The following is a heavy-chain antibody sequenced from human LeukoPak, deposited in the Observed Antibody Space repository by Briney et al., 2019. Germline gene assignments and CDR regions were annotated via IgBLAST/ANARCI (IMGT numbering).Heavy chain of an antibody. J-gene: IGHJ4*02. CDR3: AKMSIVGAILYYFDY. CDR2: ISGSGGST. Sequence: GGSLRLSCAASGFTFSSYAMSWVRQAPGKGLEWVSAISGSGGSTYYADSVKGRFTISRDNSKNTLYLQMDSLRAEDTAVYYCAKMSIVGAILYYFDYWGQGTLVTVSS. V-gene: IGHV3-23*01. CDR1: GFTFSSYA. D-gene: IGHD1-26*01.